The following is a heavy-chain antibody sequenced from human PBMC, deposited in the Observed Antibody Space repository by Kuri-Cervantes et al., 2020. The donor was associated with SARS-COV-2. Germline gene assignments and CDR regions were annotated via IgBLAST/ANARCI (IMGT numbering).Heavy chain of an antibody. V-gene: IGHV3-30*18. D-gene: IGHD2-21*01. CDR1: GFNFGRSD. J-gene: IGHJ4*02. CDR2: ISDDAKHK. CDR3: AKDHFGVPGF. Sequence: GGSLRLSCAASGFNFGRSDMHWVRQAPGKGLEWVAFISDDAKHKKCMVSGKGRFTISRDNAQNTLLLQMTSLRSEDTAIYYCAKDHFGVPGFWGQGTLVTVSS.